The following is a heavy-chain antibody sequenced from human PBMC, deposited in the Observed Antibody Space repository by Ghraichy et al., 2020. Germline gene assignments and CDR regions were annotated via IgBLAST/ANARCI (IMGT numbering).Heavy chain of an antibody. CDR2: IYTSGST. J-gene: IGHJ6*02. D-gene: IGHD3-22*01. CDR1: GGSISSYY. Sequence: ESLNISCTVSGGSISSYYWSWIRQPAGKGLEWIGRIYTSGSTNYNPSLKSRVTMSVDTSKNQFSLKLSSVTAADTAVYYCARGHDGFYYDSSGYGMDVWGQGTTVTVCS. V-gene: IGHV4-4*07. CDR3: ARGHDGFYYDSSGYGMDV.